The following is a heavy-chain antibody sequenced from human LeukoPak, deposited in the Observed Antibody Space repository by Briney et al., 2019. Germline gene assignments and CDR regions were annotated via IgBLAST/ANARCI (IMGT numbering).Heavy chain of an antibody. CDR3: TRDWWEIKLGGNSRLDY. CDR1: GFTFGDYA. Sequence: GGSLRLSCTASGFTFGDYAMSWFRQAPGKGLEWVGFIRSKAYGGTTEYAASVKGRFTISRDDSKSIAYLQMNSLKTEDTAVYYCTRDWWEIKLGGNSRLDYWGQGTLVTVSS. D-gene: IGHD4-23*01. CDR2: IRSKAYGGTT. V-gene: IGHV3-49*03. J-gene: IGHJ4*02.